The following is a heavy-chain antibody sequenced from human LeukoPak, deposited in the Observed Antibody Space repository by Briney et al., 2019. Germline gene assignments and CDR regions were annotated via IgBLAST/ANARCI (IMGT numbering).Heavy chain of an antibody. D-gene: IGHD3-3*01. CDR2: ISSTSNYI. V-gene: IGHV3-21*01. CDR3: ARDHRILRFLEWYLFDY. CDR1: GFTFSTYA. J-gene: IGHJ4*02. Sequence: GGSLRLSCAASGFTFSTYAISWVRQAPGKGLEWVSCISSTSNYIFYADSVRGRFTISRDNAKNSLYLQMDSLRAEDTAVYYCARDHRILRFLEWYLFDYWGQGTLVTVSS.